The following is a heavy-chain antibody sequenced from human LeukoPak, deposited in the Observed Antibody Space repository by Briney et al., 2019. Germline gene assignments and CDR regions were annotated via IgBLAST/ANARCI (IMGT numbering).Heavy chain of an antibody. CDR3: ARPPRCSSGGCSKGFDY. J-gene: IGHJ4*02. Sequence: SETLSLTCTVSGDSISSNSYYWGWIRQPPGEGLEWIGSIHYSGNTYYNPSLKSRVTISVDTSKNQFSLTLSSVTATDTAVYYGARPPRCSSGGCSKGFDYGAREPLVTVPS. D-gene: IGHD4-23*01. CDR2: IHYSGNT. V-gene: IGHV4-39*01. CDR1: GDSISSNSYY.